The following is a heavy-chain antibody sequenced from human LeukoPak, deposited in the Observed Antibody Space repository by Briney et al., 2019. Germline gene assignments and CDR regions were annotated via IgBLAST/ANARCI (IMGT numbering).Heavy chain of an antibody. CDR3: ARHRIGSGWYGVFDY. CDR2: IYYSGGT. D-gene: IGHD6-19*01. J-gene: IGHJ4*02. CDR1: GGSISSYY. V-gene: IGHV4-59*08. Sequence: SETLSLTCTVSGGSISSYYWSWIRQPPGKGLEWIGYIYYSGGTNYNPSLKSRVTISVDTSKNQFSLKLSSVTAADTAVYYCARHRIGSGWYGVFDYWGQGTLVTVSS.